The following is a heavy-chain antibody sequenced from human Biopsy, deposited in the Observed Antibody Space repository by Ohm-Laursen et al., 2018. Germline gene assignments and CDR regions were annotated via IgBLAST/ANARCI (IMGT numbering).Heavy chain of an antibody. CDR1: GYTPTDLS. J-gene: IGHJ4*02. V-gene: IGHV1-24*01. CDR2: FAPENGKT. CDR3: AGDINNWNVNY. D-gene: IGHD1-20*01. Sequence: GASVEVSCKVSGYTPTDLSMHWVRQAPGKGLEWMGGFAPENGKTIYAQKFQGRVTMTEDTSTDTAYMELSNLRSEDTAVYYCAGDINNWNVNYWGQGTLVIVSS.